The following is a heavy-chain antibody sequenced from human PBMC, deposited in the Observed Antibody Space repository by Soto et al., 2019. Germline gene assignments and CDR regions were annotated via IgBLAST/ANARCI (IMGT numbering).Heavy chain of an antibody. CDR1: GDSISSLY. D-gene: IGHD6-19*01. CDR3: AKSLWDTSGWKTDY. Sequence: PSETLYLTCTVSGDSISSLYWSWIRQPPGKGLEWIGYIYYSGSINYNPSLKSRVTISVDPSKNQFSLRLSSVTAADTAVYYCAKSLWDTSGWKTDYWGQGTLVTVSS. V-gene: IGHV4-59*01. CDR2: IYYSGSI. J-gene: IGHJ4*02.